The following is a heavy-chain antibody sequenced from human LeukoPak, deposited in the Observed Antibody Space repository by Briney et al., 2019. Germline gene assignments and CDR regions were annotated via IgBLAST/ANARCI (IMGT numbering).Heavy chain of an antibody. CDR3: ARDQSTTALSEY. D-gene: IGHD1-7*01. V-gene: IGHV3-23*01. J-gene: IGHJ4*02. Sequence: GRCLRPSWAASRFTLNAYTLTWVRQAPRKRTGWVAAVPGRHGVTFHADSVRGRFTLSRDNSRNTLYLQMTCLTAEDTAVYYCARDQSTTALSEYWGQGTLVAVSS. CDR1: RFTLNAYT. CDR2: VPGRHGVT.